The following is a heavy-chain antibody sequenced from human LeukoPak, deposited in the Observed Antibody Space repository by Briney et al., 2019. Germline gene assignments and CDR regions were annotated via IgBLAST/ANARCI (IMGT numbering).Heavy chain of an antibody. CDR3: ARLDSGTYKDYFDY. CDR2: IYHSGSI. D-gene: IGHD3-10*01. Sequence: PSGTLSLTCAVSGASISSTKWWTWVRQPPGKGLEWIGEIYHSGSINYNPSLRSRVTISIDKSKNQFSLKVSSVTAADTAVYYCARLDSGTYKDYFDYWGPGTLVTVSS. V-gene: IGHV4-4*02. CDR1: GASISSTKW. J-gene: IGHJ4*02.